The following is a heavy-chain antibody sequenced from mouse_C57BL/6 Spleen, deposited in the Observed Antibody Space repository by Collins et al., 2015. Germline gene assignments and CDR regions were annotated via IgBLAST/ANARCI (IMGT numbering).Heavy chain of an antibody. V-gene: IGHV1-26*01. J-gene: IGHJ2*01. CDR3: ARLAFDY. Sequence: SYNQKFKGKATLTVDKSSSTAYMELRSLTSEDSAVYYCARLAFDYWGQGTTLTVSS.